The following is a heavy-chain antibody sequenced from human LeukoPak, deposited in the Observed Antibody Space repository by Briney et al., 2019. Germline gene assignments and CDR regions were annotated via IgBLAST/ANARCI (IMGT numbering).Heavy chain of an antibody. V-gene: IGHV4-34*01. Sequence: SETLSLTCAVYGGSFSGYYWSWIRQPPGKGLEWIGEINHSGSTNYNPSLKSRVTISVDTSKNQFSLKLSSVTAADTAVYYCARFPCSSTSCSYYYYYMDVWGKGTTVTISS. CDR3: ARFPCSSTSCSYYYYYMDV. D-gene: IGHD2-2*01. CDR1: GGSFSGYY. J-gene: IGHJ6*03. CDR2: INHSGST.